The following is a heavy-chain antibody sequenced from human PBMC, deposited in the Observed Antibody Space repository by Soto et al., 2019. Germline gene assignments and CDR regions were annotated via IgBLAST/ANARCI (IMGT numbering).Heavy chain of an antibody. Sequence: EVQLAESGGGLAQPGGSLRLSCAASGFTLSGYAMDWVRQAPGKGLEYVSGISSNGVGTYYAKSVQGRFTISRDNSKNTVYLQRGSLRPEDMAVYYCARRARPDFYYMDVWGTGTTVTVSS. CDR3: ARRARPDFYYMDV. CDR1: GFTLSGYA. CDR2: ISSNGVGT. J-gene: IGHJ6*03. D-gene: IGHD6-6*01. V-gene: IGHV3-64*01.